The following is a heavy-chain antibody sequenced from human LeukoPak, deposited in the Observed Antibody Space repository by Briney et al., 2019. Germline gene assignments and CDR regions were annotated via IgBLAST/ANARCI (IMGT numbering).Heavy chain of an antibody. CDR1: GGSLSSGSYY. CDR2: IYTSGST. D-gene: IGHD3-22*01. CDR3: ARAEYYYDSSGYRDWFDP. V-gene: IGHV4-61*02. J-gene: IGHJ5*02. Sequence: SQTLSLTCTVSGGSLSSGSYYWSWIRQPPGKGLEWIGRIYTSGSTNYNPSLKSRVTISVDTSKNQFSLKLSSVTAADTAVYYCARAEYYYDSSGYRDWFDPWGQGTLVTVSS.